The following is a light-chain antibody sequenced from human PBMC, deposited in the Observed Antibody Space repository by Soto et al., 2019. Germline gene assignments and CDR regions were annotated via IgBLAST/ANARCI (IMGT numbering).Light chain of an antibody. CDR1: SSDVGGYDY. Sequence: QSALTQPASVSGSPGQSVTISCTGTSSDVGGYDYVSWYQHHPGKAPKLVIYDVTYRPSGVSDRFSGSKSVNTASLTISGLQAEDEADYYCSSYTSSSTYVFGTGTKLTVL. V-gene: IGLV2-14*01. CDR3: SSYTSSSTYV. CDR2: DVT. J-gene: IGLJ1*01.